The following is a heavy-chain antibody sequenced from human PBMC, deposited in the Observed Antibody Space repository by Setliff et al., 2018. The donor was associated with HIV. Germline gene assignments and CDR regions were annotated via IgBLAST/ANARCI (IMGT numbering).Heavy chain of an antibody. CDR1: EVIVSNNY. CDR3: ARWGSGSYERVFDY. V-gene: IGHV3-7*01. D-gene: IGHD1-26*01. J-gene: IGHJ4*02. CDR2: VKQDGTET. Sequence: GGSLRLSCAVSEVIVSNNYMSWVRQAPGKGLESVANVKQDGTETLYVDSVKGRFTISRDNANNLVYLQMNSLRVEDTAVYFCARWGSGSYERVFDYWGQGMLVTVSS.